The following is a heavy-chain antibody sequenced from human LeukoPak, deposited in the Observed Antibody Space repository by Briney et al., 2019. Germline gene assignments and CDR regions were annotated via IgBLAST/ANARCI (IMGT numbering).Heavy chain of an antibody. CDR3: ASQVRLERRYYYYSMDV. D-gene: IGHD1-1*01. V-gene: IGHV4-34*01. J-gene: IGHJ6*03. Sequence: PETLSLTCAVYGGSFSGYYWSWIRQPPGKGLEWIGEIDHSGSTNYNPSLKSRVTISVDTSKNQFSLKLSSVTAADAAVYYCASQVRLERRYYYYSMDVWGKGTTVTVSS. CDR1: GGSFSGYY. CDR2: IDHSGST.